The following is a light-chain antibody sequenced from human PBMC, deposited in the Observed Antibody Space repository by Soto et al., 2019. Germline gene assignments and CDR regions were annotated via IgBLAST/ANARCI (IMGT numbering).Light chain of an antibody. Sequence: DIVMTQSPDSLAVSLGERATINCKSSQSVLYSSNNKNYLAWYHQKPGQPPKLLIYWASTRESGVPDRFSGSGSETDFTLPISSLQAEDVAVYYCQQYYSTPPTFGQGTKVEIK. J-gene: IGKJ1*01. V-gene: IGKV4-1*01. CDR3: QQYYSTPPT. CDR2: WAS. CDR1: QSVLYSSNNKNY.